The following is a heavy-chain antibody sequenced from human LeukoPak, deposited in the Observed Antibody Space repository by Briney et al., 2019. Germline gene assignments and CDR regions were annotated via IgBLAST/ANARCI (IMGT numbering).Heavy chain of an antibody. V-gene: IGHV4-34*01. J-gene: IGHJ4*02. D-gene: IGHD6-19*01. CDR3: ARYSSPDY. CDR2: INHSGST. Sequence: SETLSLTCTVSGGSISSYYWSWIRQPPGKGLEWIGEINHSGSTNYNPSLKSRVTISVDTSKNQFSLKLSSVTAADTAVYYCARYSSPDYWGQGTLVTVSS. CDR1: GGSISSYY.